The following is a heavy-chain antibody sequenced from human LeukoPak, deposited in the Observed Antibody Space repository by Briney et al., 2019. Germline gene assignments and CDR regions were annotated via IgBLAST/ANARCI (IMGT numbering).Heavy chain of an antibody. D-gene: IGHD6-19*01. CDR2: ISWDSGSI. V-gene: IGHV3-9*01. J-gene: IGHJ4*02. CDR1: GFTFDDYA. CDR3: AKGASIAVAGTLDY. Sequence: GRSLRLSCAVSGFTFDDYAMHWVRQAPGKGLEWVSGISWDSGSIDYADSVKGRFTISRDNAKNSLYLQMNSLRAEDTALYYCAKGASIAVAGTLDYWGQGTLVTVSS.